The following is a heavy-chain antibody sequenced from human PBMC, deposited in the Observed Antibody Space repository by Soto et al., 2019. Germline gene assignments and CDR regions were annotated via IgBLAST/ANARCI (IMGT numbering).Heavy chain of an antibody. Sequence: GGSLRLSCAAAGFSVSTSHISWVRQAPGKGLEWVSVIYSGGATHYAVSVKGRFIISRDNSNNTLYFQMNSLRAEDTAVYYCATLTKYDILTGFYPCWGQGTPVTVSS. V-gene: IGHV3-66*01. CDR1: GFSVSTSH. D-gene: IGHD3-9*01. CDR2: IYSGGAT. J-gene: IGHJ4*02. CDR3: ATLTKYDILTGFYPC.